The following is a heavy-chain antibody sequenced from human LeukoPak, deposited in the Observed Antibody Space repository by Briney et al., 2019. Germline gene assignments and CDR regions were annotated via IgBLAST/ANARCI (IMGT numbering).Heavy chain of an antibody. CDR3: ARDAGYYGSGSSWFDP. CDR1: GFTFSSYS. D-gene: IGHD3-10*01. CDR2: ISSSSSYI. J-gene: IGHJ5*02. V-gene: IGHV3-21*01. Sequence: GGSLRLSCAASGFTFSSYSMNWVRQAPGKGLEWVSSISSSSSYIYYADSVKGRFTISRDNAKNSLYLQMSSLRAEDTAVYYCARDAGYYGSGSSWFDPWGQGTLVTVSS.